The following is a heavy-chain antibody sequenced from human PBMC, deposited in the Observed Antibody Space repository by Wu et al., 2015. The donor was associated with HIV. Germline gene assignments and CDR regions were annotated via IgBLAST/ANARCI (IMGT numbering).Heavy chain of an antibody. Sequence: EVQLVQSGAEVKKPGATVKISCKVPGNTFTDYYMHWVQQAPGKGLDWMGLIDLENNQVIYAEKFQGRVTITADTSIDTAYMALSSLRSEDRAIYYCARDLFSAQIGTDYYYYYYMDVWGKGTTVTVSS. CDR3: ARDLFSAQIGTDYYYYYYMDV. CDR2: IDLENNQV. CDR1: GNTFTDYY. J-gene: IGHJ6*03. D-gene: IGHD1-1*01. V-gene: IGHV1-69-2*01.